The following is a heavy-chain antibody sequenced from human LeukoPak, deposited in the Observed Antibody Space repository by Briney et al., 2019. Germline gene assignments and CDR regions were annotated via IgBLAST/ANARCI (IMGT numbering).Heavy chain of an antibody. CDR2: ISSSSSYI. CDR3: ARQGVGYDEPIDY. D-gene: IGHD5-12*01. Sequence: GGSLRLSCAASGFTFSSYSMNGLRQAPGKGREWVSSISSSSSYIYYADSVKGRFTISRDNAKKSLYLQMNSLRAEDTAVYYCARQGVGYDEPIDYWGQGTLVTVSS. V-gene: IGHV3-21*01. CDR1: GFTFSSYS. J-gene: IGHJ4*02.